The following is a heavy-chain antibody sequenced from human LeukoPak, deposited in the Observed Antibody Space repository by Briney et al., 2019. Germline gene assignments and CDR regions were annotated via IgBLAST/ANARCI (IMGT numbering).Heavy chain of an antibody. Sequence: SVKVSCKASGGTFSSYAISWVRQAPGQGLEWMGRVIPIFGIANYAQKFQGRVTITADKSTSTAYMELSSLRSEDTAVYYCARDETGYSSGWYPNYFDYWGQGTLVTVSS. CDR2: VIPIFGIA. D-gene: IGHD6-19*01. V-gene: IGHV1-69*04. CDR3: ARDETGYSSGWYPNYFDY. CDR1: GGTFSSYA. J-gene: IGHJ4*02.